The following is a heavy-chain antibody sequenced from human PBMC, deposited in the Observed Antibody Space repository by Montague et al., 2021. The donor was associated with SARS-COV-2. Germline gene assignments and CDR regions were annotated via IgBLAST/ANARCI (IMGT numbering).Heavy chain of an antibody. V-gene: IGHV3-11*03. D-gene: IGHD6-13*01. J-gene: IGHJ4*02. Sequence: SLRLSCAASGFTFGDYYMTRVRQAPGKGLEWISDISSGSHYTNYADSVRGRFTISRDDAKKSLYLDMDSLRAEDTAVYYCARIFLVEPHGIALYYFDYWGQGALVTVSS. CDR1: GFTFGDYY. CDR3: ARIFLVEPHGIALYYFDY. CDR2: ISSGSHYT.